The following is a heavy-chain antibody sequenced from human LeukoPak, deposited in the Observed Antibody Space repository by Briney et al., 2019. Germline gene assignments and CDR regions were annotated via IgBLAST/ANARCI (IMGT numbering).Heavy chain of an antibody. CDR2: ISGSGGST. J-gene: IGHJ4*02. D-gene: IGHD3-3*01. CDR1: GFTFSSYA. CDR3: ATSKDTIFGVVTLYFDY. Sequence: PGGSLRLSCAASGFTFSSYAMSWVRQAPGKGLEWVSAISGSGGSTYYADSVKGRFTISRDNSKNTLYLQMNSLRAEDTAVYYCATSKDTIFGVVTLYFDYWGQGTLVTVSS. V-gene: IGHV3-23*01.